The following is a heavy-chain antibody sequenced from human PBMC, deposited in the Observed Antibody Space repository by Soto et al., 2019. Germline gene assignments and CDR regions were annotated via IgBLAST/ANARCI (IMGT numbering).Heavy chain of an antibody. CDR3: TRQMIQPQMRYNMDV. CDR1: GYTFTSYW. J-gene: IGHJ6*02. Sequence: GESLKISFKASGYTFTSYWLGWVRQMPGKGPEWMGIINPHDSDVRYSPSFQGQVTISAAKAISTVYLRWNSLKASDTAMYFCTRQMIQPQMRYNMDVWGQGTTVTVSS. V-gene: IGHV5-51*01. CDR2: INPHDSDV. D-gene: IGHD1-1*01.